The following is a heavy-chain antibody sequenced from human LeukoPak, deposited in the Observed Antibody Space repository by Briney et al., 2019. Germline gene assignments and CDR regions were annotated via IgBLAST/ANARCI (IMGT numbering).Heavy chain of an antibody. CDR2: IYYSGST. Sequence: SETLSLTCTVSGGSISSYYWSWIRQPPWKGLEWIGYIYYSGSTNYNPSLKSRVTISVDTSKNQFSLKLSSVTAADTAVYYCARVTSYYGMDVWGQGTTVTVSS. CDR3: ARVTSYYGMDV. V-gene: IGHV4-59*01. CDR1: GGSISSYY. J-gene: IGHJ6*02.